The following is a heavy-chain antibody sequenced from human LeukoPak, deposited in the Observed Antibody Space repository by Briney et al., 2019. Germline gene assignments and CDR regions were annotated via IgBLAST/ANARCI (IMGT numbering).Heavy chain of an antibody. V-gene: IGHV1-8*03. J-gene: IGHJ4*02. Sequence: ASVTVPCKAAGYTFTSYDINWVRQATGQGREWMGWMNPNSGYSGYAQKFQGRVTVTWNTSISTAYMELSSLRSEDTAVYYWARGQGGHWGQGTLVTVSS. CDR2: MNPNSGYS. D-gene: IGHD3-16*01. CDR3: ARGQGGH. CDR1: GYTFTSYD.